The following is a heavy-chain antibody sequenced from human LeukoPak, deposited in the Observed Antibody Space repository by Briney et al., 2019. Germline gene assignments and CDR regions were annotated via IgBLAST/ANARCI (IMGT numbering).Heavy chain of an antibody. CDR1: GGSISSGGYS. D-gene: IGHD6-13*01. CDR2: FYHRGS. Sequence: SEALSLTCAVSGGSISSGGYSWSWIRQPPGKGLEWIGSFYHRGSYYNPSLKSRITLLLDISKNQFSLKLSSVTAADTAVFYCARAAAPTYFFDYWGQGTLVTVSS. CDR3: ARAAAPTYFFDY. V-gene: IGHV4-30-2*03. J-gene: IGHJ4*02.